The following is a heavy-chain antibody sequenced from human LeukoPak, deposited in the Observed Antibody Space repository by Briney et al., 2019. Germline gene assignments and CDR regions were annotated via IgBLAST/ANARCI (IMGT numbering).Heavy chain of an antibody. Sequence: GGSLRLSCEASGFSFNNYAMTWVRQAPGRWLEWVSGTTGSGGSTYYSVKGRFTISRDNSKNTLFLQMSNLRAEDTAVYYCAKAGEYCPDGSCYSENYYFDYWGQGTLVTVSS. J-gene: IGHJ4*02. CDR3: AKAGEYCPDGSCYSENYYFDY. D-gene: IGHD2-15*01. V-gene: IGHV3-23*01. CDR2: TTGSGGST. CDR1: GFSFNNYA.